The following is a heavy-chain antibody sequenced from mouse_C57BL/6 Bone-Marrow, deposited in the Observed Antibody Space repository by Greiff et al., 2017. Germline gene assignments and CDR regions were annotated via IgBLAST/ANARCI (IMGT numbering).Heavy chain of an antibody. J-gene: IGHJ2*01. D-gene: IGHD1-1*01. Sequence: QVQLQQPGAELVKPGASVKLSCKASGYTFTSYWMHWVKQRPGQGLEWIGMIHPNSGSTNYNEKFKSKATLTVDKSSSTAYMQLSSLTSEDSAVYYCAGIITTVVADFDYWGQGTTLTVSS. V-gene: IGHV1-64*01. CDR2: IHPNSGST. CDR3: AGIITTVVADFDY. CDR1: GYTFTSYW.